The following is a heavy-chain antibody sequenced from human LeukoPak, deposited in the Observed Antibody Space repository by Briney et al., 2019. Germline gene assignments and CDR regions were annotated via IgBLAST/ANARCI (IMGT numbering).Heavy chain of an antibody. V-gene: IGHV3-30*04. CDR3: AREVSGSYFDY. Sequence: GRSLRLSCAASGFTFSSYEMHWVRQAPGKGLEWVAFILYDGSKKHFADSVKGRFTISRDNSKNTLYLQMNSLRAEDTAVYYCAREVSGSYFDYWGQGTLVTVSS. CDR2: ILYDGSKK. J-gene: IGHJ4*02. D-gene: IGHD1-26*01. CDR1: GFTFSSYE.